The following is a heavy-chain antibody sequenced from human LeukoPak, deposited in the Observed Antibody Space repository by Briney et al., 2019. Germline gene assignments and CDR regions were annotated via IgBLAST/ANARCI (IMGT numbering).Heavy chain of an antibody. J-gene: IGHJ4*02. D-gene: IGHD3-22*01. Sequence: GSLRLSCAASGFTVSSNYMNWVRQAPGKGLVWVSHIKTDGSITSYADSVKGRFTISRDNAKDTLYLQMNGLRAEDTAVYYCARDADTSSHYSIFDYWGQGTLVTVSS. CDR3: ARDADTSSHYSIFDY. CDR1: GFTVSSNY. V-gene: IGHV3-74*01. CDR2: IKTDGSIT.